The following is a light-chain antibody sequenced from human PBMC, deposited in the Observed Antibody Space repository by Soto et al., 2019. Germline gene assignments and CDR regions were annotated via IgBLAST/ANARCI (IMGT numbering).Light chain of an antibody. J-gene: IGKJ2*01. CDR3: QQYNNWPPLYT. Sequence: EIVMTQSPATLSMSPGERATLSCRASQSISSNLAWYQQKPGQAPRLLIYGASTRATGIPARFSGSGSGTDFTLTISSLQSEDFAMYYCQQYNNWPPLYTFGQGTKLEN. CDR2: GAS. CDR1: QSISSN. V-gene: IGKV3-15*01.